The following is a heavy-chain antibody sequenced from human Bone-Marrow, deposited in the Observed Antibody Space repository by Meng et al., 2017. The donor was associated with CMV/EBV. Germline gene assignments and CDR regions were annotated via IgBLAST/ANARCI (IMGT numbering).Heavy chain of an antibody. CDR1: GFTFSSYG. CDR3: AKDVLYYDFWSSLDD. Sequence: GESLKISCAASGFTFSSYGMHWVRQAPGKGLEWVAVIWYDGSNKYYADSVKGRLTISRDNSKNTLYLQMNSLRAEDTAVYYGAKDVLYYDFWSSLDDWGQGTTVTVSS. CDR2: IWYDGSNK. J-gene: IGHJ6*02. D-gene: IGHD3-3*01. V-gene: IGHV3-33*06.